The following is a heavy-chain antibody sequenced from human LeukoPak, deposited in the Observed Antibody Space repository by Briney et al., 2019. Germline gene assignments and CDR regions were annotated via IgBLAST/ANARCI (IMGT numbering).Heavy chain of an antibody. CDR2: IYTSGST. J-gene: IGHJ1*01. CDR1: GGSISSGSYY. D-gene: IGHD3-22*01. V-gene: IGHV4-61*02. Sequence: SQTLSLTCTVSGGSISSGSYYWSWIRQPAGKGLEWIGRIYTSGSTNYNPSLKSRVTISVDTSKNQFSLKLSSVTAADTAVYYCARAFRGYHFLHWGQGTLVTGSS. CDR3: ARAFRGYHFLH.